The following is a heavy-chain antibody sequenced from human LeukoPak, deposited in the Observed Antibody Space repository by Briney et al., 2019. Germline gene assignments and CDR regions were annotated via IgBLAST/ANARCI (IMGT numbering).Heavy chain of an antibody. J-gene: IGHJ4*02. CDR2: IYSGGST. V-gene: IGHV3-53*01. D-gene: IGHD3-10*01. CDR1: GFTVSSHY. CDR3: ARDSGVRYLDY. Sequence: PGGSLRLSCAASGFTVSSHYMSWVRQAPGKGLEWVSVIYSGGSTYYADSVKGRFTISRDNSKNTLYLQMNSLRAEDTAVYYCARDSGVRYLDYWGQGTLVTVSS.